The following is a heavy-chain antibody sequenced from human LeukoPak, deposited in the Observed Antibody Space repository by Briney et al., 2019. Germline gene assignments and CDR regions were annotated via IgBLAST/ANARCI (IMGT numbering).Heavy chain of an antibody. D-gene: IGHD2-21*02. CDR3: AKDRGSRLLAKAYHFDY. CDR2: ISSFSTYI. V-gene: IGHV3-21*04. J-gene: IGHJ4*02. CDR1: GFIFSSYS. Sequence: GXXRLSCTASGFIFSSYSMNWVRQAPGKGLEWVSSISSFSTYIYYADSVKGRFTISRDNSKNTLYLQMNSLRAEDTAVYYCAKDRGSRLLAKAYHFDYWGQGTLVTVSS.